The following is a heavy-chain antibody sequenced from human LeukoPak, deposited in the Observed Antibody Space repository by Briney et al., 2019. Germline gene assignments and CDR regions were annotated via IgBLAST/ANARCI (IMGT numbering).Heavy chain of an antibody. CDR3: ARHWGSDWYFDL. CDR1: GGSISNYY. CDR2: IHYSGYT. Sequence: PSETLSLTCAVSGGSISNYYCSWIRQPPGKGLEWLGYIHYSGYTNYNPSLKSRVTISVDTSKNQFSLNLSSVTAADTAVYYCARHWGSDWYFDLWGRDTLVTVSS. J-gene: IGHJ2*01. D-gene: IGHD7-27*01. V-gene: IGHV4-59*01.